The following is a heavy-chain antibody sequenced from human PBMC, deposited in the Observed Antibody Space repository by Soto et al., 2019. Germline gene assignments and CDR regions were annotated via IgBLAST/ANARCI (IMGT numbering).Heavy chain of an antibody. CDR2: IYYSGST. CDR1: GGSISSGGYY. D-gene: IGHD3-3*01. V-gene: IGHV4-31*03. Sequence: KTSETLSLTCTVSGGSISSGGYYWSWIRQHPGKGLEWIGYIYYSGSTYYNPSLKSRVTISVDTSKNQFSLKLSSVTAADTAVYYCARGGRSITIFGVANEAFDIWGQGTMVTVSS. J-gene: IGHJ3*02. CDR3: ARGGRSITIFGVANEAFDI.